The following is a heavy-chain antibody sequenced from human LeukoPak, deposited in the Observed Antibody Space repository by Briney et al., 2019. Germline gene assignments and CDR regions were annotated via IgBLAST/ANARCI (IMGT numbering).Heavy chain of an antibody. Sequence: PSETLSLTCAVYGGSFSGYYWSWIRQPPGKGLEWIGEINHSGSTNYNPSLKSRVTISVDTSKNQFSLKLSSVTAADTAVYYCARHFDWLLRGRFDPWGQGTLVTVSS. CDR3: ARHFDWLLRGRFDP. CDR2: INHSGST. CDR1: GGSFSGYY. D-gene: IGHD3-9*01. V-gene: IGHV4-34*01. J-gene: IGHJ5*02.